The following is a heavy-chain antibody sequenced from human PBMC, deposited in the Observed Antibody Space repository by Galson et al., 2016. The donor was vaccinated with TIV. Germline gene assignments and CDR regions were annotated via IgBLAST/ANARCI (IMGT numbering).Heavy chain of an antibody. CDR3: AREIPGGTTDLDC. Sequence: SLRLSCAASGLLVSDSYMSWVRQAPGKGLEWVANIKDDGSDNNYVDSVWGRFTISRDNAKNSLFLQINSLRVEDTAVYYCAREIPGGTTDLDCWGQGTLVTVSS. V-gene: IGHV3-7*01. CDR1: GLLVSDSY. CDR2: IKDDGSDN. J-gene: IGHJ4*02. D-gene: IGHD1-14*01.